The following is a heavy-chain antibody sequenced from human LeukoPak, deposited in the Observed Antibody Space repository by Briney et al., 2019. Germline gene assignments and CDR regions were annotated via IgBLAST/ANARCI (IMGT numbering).Heavy chain of an antibody. CDR3: TRGKVATSGAFDI. CDR2: IYYTGST. J-gene: IGHJ3*02. Sequence: SETLSLTCTVSGYSISSGYYWGWIRQPPGKGLEWIGYIYYTGSTNYNPSLGSRVTISVDTSKNQFSLNLNSMTAADTAVYYCTRGKVATSGAFDIWGQGTMVTVSS. CDR1: GYSISSGYY. D-gene: IGHD5-12*01. V-gene: IGHV4-38-2*02.